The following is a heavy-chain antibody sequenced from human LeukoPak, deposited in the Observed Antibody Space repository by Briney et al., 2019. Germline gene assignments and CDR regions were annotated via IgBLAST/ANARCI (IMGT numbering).Heavy chain of an antibody. D-gene: IGHD6-19*01. CDR2: IYPSGDST. V-gene: IGHV3-23*01. CDR1: GFTFSTYS. Sequence: GGSLRLSCEASGFTFSTYSMTWVRQGPGKGLEWDSSIYPSGDSTFYADSVKGRFTISRDNSKNTLYLQMSSLRTEDTAIYYCAKDVVPDSGWDLDYWGQGTLVTVSS. J-gene: IGHJ4*02. CDR3: AKDVVPDSGWDLDY.